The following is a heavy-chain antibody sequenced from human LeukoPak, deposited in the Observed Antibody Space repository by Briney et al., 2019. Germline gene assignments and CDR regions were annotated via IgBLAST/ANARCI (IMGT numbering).Heavy chain of an antibody. CDR3: ARFMITSSRGFDP. J-gene: IGHJ5*02. Sequence: SETLSLTCTVSGGSISSYYWSWIRQPPGKGLEWIGYIYYSGSTNYNPSLKSRVTISVDTSKNQFSLKLSSVTAADTAVYYCARFMITSSRGFDPWGQGTLVTVSS. CDR2: IYYSGST. CDR1: GGSISSYY. V-gene: IGHV4-59*01. D-gene: IGHD3-16*01.